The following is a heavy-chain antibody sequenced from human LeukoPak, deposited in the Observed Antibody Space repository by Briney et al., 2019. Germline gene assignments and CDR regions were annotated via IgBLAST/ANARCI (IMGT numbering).Heavy chain of an antibody. CDR1: GFTLSSYA. CDR2: ISGRGSA. J-gene: IGHJ4*02. Sequence: PGGSLRLSCAASGFTLSSYAMNWVRQAPGKGLEWVSAISGRGSAYYADSVKGRFTISRDNSKNTLYLQMNSLRAEDTAVYYCAKRGAEVGATVAPGDYWGQGTLLTVSS. CDR3: AKRGAEVGATVAPGDY. V-gene: IGHV3-23*01. D-gene: IGHD1-26*01.